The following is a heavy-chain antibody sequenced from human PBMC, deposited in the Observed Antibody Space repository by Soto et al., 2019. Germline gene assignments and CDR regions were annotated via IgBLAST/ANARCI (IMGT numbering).Heavy chain of an antibody. Sequence: PSETLSLTCTVSGGSISSDYWSWIRQPPGKGLEWIGYIYYSGSTNYNPSLKSRVTISVDTSKNQFSLKLSSVTAADTAVYYCGRHHDSWGQGTLVTVSS. J-gene: IGHJ4*02. CDR2: IYYSGST. CDR3: GRHHDS. V-gene: IGHV4-59*08. CDR1: GGSISSDY.